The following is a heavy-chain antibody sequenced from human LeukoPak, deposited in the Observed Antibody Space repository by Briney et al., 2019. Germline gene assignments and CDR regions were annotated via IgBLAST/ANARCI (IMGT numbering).Heavy chain of an antibody. D-gene: IGHD3-22*01. CDR1: GYSFTSYW. CDR3: ARQYDSSGYYFPY. Sequence: GESLKISCKGSGYSFTSYWIGWVRQMPGKGLEWMGIIYPGDSDTRYSPSFQGQVTISADKSISTAYLQWSSLKASDTAVYYCARQYDSSGYYFPYWGQGTLVTVSS. V-gene: IGHV5-51*01. CDR2: IYPGDSDT. J-gene: IGHJ4*02.